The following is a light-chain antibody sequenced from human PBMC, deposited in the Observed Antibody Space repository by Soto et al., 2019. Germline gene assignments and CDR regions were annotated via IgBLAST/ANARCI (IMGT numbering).Light chain of an antibody. Sequence: ILLTQSPAVLSLSPGERASLSWRASQSVSSYLVWYQQKPGQAPRLLIYDASNRATGIPARFSGSGSGTDFTLTISSLEPEDFAVYYCQQRSNWPPITFGQGTRLEIK. CDR1: QSVSSY. V-gene: IGKV3-11*01. J-gene: IGKJ5*01. CDR3: QQRSNWPPIT. CDR2: DAS.